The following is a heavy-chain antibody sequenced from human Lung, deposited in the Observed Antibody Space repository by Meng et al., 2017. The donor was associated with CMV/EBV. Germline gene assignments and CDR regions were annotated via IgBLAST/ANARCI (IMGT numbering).Heavy chain of an antibody. J-gene: IGHJ6*02. CDR1: GFTFSAYS. Sequence: GGSLRLXCAASGFTFSAYSMNWVRQAPGKGLEWVSSISTTSTYIYYADSMKGRFTISRDNAKNLLFLQMNSLSVEDTAVYYCAGFGVAITNGLDVWGPGTXVTVSS. CDR2: ISTTSTYI. CDR3: AGFGVAITNGLDV. D-gene: IGHD3-3*01. V-gene: IGHV3-21*01.